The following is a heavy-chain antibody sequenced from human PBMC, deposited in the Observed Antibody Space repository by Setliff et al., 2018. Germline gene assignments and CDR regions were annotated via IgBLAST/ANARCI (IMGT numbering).Heavy chain of an antibody. Sequence: GGSLRLSCAASGFSFSGFSIHWVRQAPGKGLEWVAVVSDNGATKFYADSVKGRFTISRDNSKNTLSLQMNSLRAEDTALYYCAKAGGVFTQARRAFDIWGQGTMVTVSS. CDR3: AKAGGVFTQARRAFDI. V-gene: IGHV3-30*04. J-gene: IGHJ3*02. CDR2: VSDNGATK. CDR1: GFSFSGFS. D-gene: IGHD6-13*01.